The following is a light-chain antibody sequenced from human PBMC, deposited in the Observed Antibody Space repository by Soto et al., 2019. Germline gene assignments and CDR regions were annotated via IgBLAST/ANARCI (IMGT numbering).Light chain of an antibody. CDR1: QSINSY. J-gene: IGKJ1*01. CDR3: QQSFSTQT. V-gene: IGKV1-39*01. Sequence: DIQMTQSPSSLSASVGDRVTITCRASQSINSYLNWYQQKPGKAPKLLIYAASSLQSGVPSRFSGSGSGADFTLTISSLQPEDFATYYCQQSFSTQTFGQGTKVDSK. CDR2: AAS.